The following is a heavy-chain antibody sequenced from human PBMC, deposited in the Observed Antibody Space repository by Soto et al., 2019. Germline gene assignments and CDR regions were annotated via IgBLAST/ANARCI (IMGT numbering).Heavy chain of an antibody. J-gene: IGHJ6*02. D-gene: IGHD3-10*01. CDR1: GYTFTSYD. V-gene: IGHV1-8*01. Sequence: ASVKVSCKASGYTFTSYDINWVRQATGQGLEWMGWMNPNSGNTGYAQKFQGRVTMTRNTSISTAYMELSSLRSDDTAVYYCARGTYYYGSGSPGMDVWGQGTTVTVSS. CDR3: ARGTYYYGSGSPGMDV. CDR2: MNPNSGNT.